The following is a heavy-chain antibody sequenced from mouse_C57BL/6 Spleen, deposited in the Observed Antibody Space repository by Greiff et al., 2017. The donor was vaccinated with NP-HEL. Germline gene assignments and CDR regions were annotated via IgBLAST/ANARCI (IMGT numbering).Heavy chain of an antibody. D-gene: IGHD2-1*01. Sequence: VKQRPEQGLEWIGRIDPANGNTKYAPKFQGKATITADTSSNTAYLQLSSLTSEDTAIYYCAMFYGNPFAYWGQGTLVTVSA. CDR3: AMFYGNPFAY. V-gene: IGHV14-3*01. CDR2: IDPANGNT. J-gene: IGHJ3*01.